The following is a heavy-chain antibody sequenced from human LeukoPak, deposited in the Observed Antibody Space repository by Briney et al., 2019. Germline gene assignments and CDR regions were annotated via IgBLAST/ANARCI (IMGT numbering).Heavy chain of an antibody. CDR2: ISYDGSNK. Sequence: GGSLRLSCAASGFTFSSYAMHWVRQAPGKGLEWVAVISYDGSNKYYADSVKGRFTISRDNSKNTLYLQMNSLRAEDTAVYYCARSAGYFDYWGQGTLVTVSS. V-gene: IGHV3-30*04. CDR1: GFTFSSYA. CDR3: ARSAGYFDY. D-gene: IGHD3-10*01. J-gene: IGHJ4*02.